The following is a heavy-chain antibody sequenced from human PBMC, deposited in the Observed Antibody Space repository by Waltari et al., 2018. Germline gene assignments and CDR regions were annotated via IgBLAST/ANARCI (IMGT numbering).Heavy chain of an antibody. Sequence: QVQLQQSGPGLVKPSQTLSLTCAISGDSVSSNSAAWNWIRQSPSSGLEWLGRTYYRSKWYNDYAVSVKSRITINPDTSKNQFSLQLNSVTPEDTAVYYCARGSTVTPKSYYYYGMDVWGQGTTVTVSS. CDR2: TYYRSKWYN. V-gene: IGHV6-1*01. CDR3: ARGSTVTPKSYYYYGMDV. CDR1: GDSVSSNSAA. J-gene: IGHJ6*02. D-gene: IGHD4-17*01.